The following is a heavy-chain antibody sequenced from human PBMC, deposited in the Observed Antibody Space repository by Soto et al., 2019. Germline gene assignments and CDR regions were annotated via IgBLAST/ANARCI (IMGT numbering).Heavy chain of an antibody. Sequence: SQTLSLTCTVSGGSISSYYWSWIRQPPGKGLEWIGYIYYSGSTNYNPSLKSRVTISVDTSKNQFSLKLSSVTAADTAVYYCARVYKDIVGASTFDYWGQGTLVTVSS. J-gene: IGHJ4*02. D-gene: IGHD1-26*01. CDR2: IYYSGST. CDR3: ARVYKDIVGASTFDY. CDR1: GGSISSYY. V-gene: IGHV4-59*01.